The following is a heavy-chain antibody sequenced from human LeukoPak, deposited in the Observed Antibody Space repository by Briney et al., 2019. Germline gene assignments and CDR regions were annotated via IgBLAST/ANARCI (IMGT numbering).Heavy chain of an antibody. Sequence: SQTLSLTCAVYGGSLSGYYWSWIRQPPGKGLEWIGEINHSGSTNYNPSLKSRVTISVDTSKNQFSLKLSSVTAADTAVYYCARVRRNVRDGYNLVFDYWGQGTLVTVSS. CDR3: ARVRRNVRDGYNLVFDY. CDR1: GGSLSGYY. CDR2: INHSGST. D-gene: IGHD5-24*01. J-gene: IGHJ4*02. V-gene: IGHV4-34*01.